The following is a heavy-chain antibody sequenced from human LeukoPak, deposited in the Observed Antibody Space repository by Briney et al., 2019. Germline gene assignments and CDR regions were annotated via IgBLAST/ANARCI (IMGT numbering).Heavy chain of an antibody. CDR1: GFTFSSYS. D-gene: IGHD2/OR15-2a*01. CDR2: VNGDGTST. CDR3: ARDLSPAHF. V-gene: IGHV3-74*01. J-gene: IGHJ4*02. Sequence: GGSLRLSCAASGFTFSSYSMNWVRQAPGKGLVWVSRVNGDGTSTVYADSVKGRFTISRDNPKNTLYLQMNSLRAEDTAVYYCARDLSPAHFWGQGTLVTVSS.